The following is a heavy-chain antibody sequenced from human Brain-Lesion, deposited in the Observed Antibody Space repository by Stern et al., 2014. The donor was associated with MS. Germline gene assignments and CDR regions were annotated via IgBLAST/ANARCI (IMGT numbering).Heavy chain of an antibody. Sequence: QLVQSGAEVKKPGESLKISCKGSGYRFTSNWIGWVRQMPGKGLEWMGVNWPGDSDPRYSPSFQGQVTISADKSISTAYLQWSSLQASDTAMYYCARRGDSSSSGFDYWGQGTLVIVSS. J-gene: IGHJ4*02. V-gene: IGHV5-51*01. CDR1: GYRFTSNW. CDR2: NWPGDSDP. D-gene: IGHD6-6*01. CDR3: ARRGDSSSSGFDY.